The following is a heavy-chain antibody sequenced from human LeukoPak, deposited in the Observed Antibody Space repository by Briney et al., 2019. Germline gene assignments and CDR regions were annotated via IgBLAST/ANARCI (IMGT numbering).Heavy chain of an antibody. J-gene: IGHJ6*03. CDR3: TRDLGGGSSFYYFYYMDV. Sequence: ASVTVSCKASGYTFTSYGITWVRQAPGQGLEWMGWISPHNGNTNYAQKFQGRATLTTDTSTSTAYMELRSLRSDDTAVYYCTRDLGGGSSFYYFYYMDVWGKGTTVTVSS. CDR2: ISPHNGNT. V-gene: IGHV1-18*01. D-gene: IGHD1-26*01. CDR1: GYTFTSYG.